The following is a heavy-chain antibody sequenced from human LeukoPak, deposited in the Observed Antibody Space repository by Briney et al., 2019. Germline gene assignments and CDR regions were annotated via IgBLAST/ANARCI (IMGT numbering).Heavy chain of an antibody. D-gene: IGHD6-13*01. CDR1: GFTFSNAW. CDR2: IKSKTDGGTT. CDR3: TSGIAADSHDAFDI. Sequence: GGSLRLSCAASGFTFSNAWMGWVRQAPGKGLEWVGRIKSKTDGGTTDYAAPVKGRFTISRDDSKNTLYLQMNSLKTEDTAVYYCTSGIAADSHDAFDIWGQGTMVTVSS. J-gene: IGHJ3*02. V-gene: IGHV3-15*01.